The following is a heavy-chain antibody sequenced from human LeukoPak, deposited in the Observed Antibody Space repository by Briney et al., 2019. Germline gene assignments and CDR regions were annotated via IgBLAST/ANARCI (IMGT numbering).Heavy chain of an antibody. CDR3: ARLYGSGSRRFDY. V-gene: IGHV4-39*01. Sequence: SETLSLTCTVSGGSISSSSYYWGWIRQPPGKGLEWIGSIYYSGSTYYNPSLKSRVTISVDTSKNQFSLKLSSVTAADTAVYYCARLYGSGSRRFDYWGQGTLVTVSS. CDR2: IYYSGST. D-gene: IGHD3-10*01. CDR1: GGSISSSSYY. J-gene: IGHJ4*02.